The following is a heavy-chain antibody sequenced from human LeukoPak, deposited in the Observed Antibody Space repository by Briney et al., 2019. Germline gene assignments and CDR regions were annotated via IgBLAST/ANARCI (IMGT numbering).Heavy chain of an antibody. CDR3: SDDSSGYSDY. CDR1: GGTFSSYA. CDR2: IIPIFGTA. V-gene: IGHV1-69*13. Sequence: ASVKVSCKASGGTFSSYAISWVRQAPGQGLEWMGGIIPIFGTANYAQKFQGRVTITADESTSTAYMELSSLRSEDTAVYYCSDDSSGYSDYWGQGTLVTVSS. J-gene: IGHJ4*02. D-gene: IGHD3-22*01.